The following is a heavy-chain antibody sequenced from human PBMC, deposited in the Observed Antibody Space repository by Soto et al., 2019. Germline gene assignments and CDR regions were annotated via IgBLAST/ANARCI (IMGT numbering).Heavy chain of an antibody. CDR2: INHSGST. D-gene: IGHD2-2*01. V-gene: IGHV4-34*01. Sequence: SETLSLTCAVYGGSFSGYYWSWIRQPPGKGLEWIGEINHSGSTNYNPSLKSRVTISVDTSKNQFSLKLSSVTAADTAVYYCAREYCSSTSCYAFDIWGQGTMVTVSS. CDR3: AREYCSSTSCYAFDI. J-gene: IGHJ3*02. CDR1: GGSFSGYY.